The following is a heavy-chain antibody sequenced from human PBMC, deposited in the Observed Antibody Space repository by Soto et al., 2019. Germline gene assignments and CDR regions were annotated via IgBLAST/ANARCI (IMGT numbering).Heavy chain of an antibody. CDR1: GFTFSSYS. Sequence: GESLKISCAASGFTFSSYSMNWVRQAPGKGLEWVSSIGSSSSYIYYADSVKGRFTISRDNAKNSLYLQMNSLRAEDTAVYYCARDGSGDAFDIWGQGTMVTVSS. J-gene: IGHJ3*02. V-gene: IGHV3-21*01. CDR3: ARDGSGDAFDI. D-gene: IGHD7-27*01. CDR2: IGSSSSYI.